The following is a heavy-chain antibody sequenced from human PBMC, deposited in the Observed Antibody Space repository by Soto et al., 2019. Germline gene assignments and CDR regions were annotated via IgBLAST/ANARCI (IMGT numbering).Heavy chain of an antibody. D-gene: IGHD3-3*01. CDR1: GYTFTSYA. CDR2: INAGNGNT. Sequence: ASVKVSCKASGYTFTSYAMHWVRQAPGQRLEWMGWINAGNGNTKYSQKFQGRVTITRDTSASTAYMELSSLRSEDTAVYYCARTYYDFWSGYSFFDSWGQGTLVTVSS. V-gene: IGHV1-3*01. CDR3: ARTYYDFWSGYSFFDS. J-gene: IGHJ4*02.